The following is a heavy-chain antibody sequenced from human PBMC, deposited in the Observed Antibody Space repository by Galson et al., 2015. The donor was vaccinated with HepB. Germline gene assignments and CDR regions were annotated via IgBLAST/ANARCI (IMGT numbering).Heavy chain of an antibody. CDR1: GGTFSSYT. CDR3: ASAKDYYGSGSYDAFDI. J-gene: IGHJ3*02. Sequence: CKASGGTFSSYTISWVRQAPGQGLEWMGRIIPILGIANYAQKFQGRVTITADKSTSTAYMELSSLRSEDTAVYYCASAKDYYGSGSYDAFDIWGQGTMVTVSS. D-gene: IGHD3-10*01. CDR2: IIPILGIA. V-gene: IGHV1-69*02.